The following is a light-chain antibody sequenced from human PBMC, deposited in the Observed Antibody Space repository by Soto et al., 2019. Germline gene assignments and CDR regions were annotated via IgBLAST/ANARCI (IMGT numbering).Light chain of an antibody. V-gene: IGLV4-69*02. CDR3: QTWGTGIGV. Sequence: QPVLTQSPSASASLGASVKLTCTLSSGHSRFAIAWHQQQPDKGPRFLMKVNSDGSLSKGDGIPDRFSGSTSGAERYLTISSLRSEDEADYYCQTWGTGIGVFGGGTKLTVL. J-gene: IGLJ3*02. CDR1: SGHSRFA. CDR2: VNSDGSL.